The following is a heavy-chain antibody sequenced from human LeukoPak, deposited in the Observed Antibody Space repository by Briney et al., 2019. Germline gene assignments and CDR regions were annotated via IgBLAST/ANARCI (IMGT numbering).Heavy chain of an antibody. D-gene: IGHD1-26*01. J-gene: IGHJ4*02. CDR1: GGSISSGGYY. V-gene: IGHV4-61*08. CDR2: IHFSGST. Sequence: SQTLSLTCTVSGGSISSGGYYWSWIRQPPGKGLEWIGSIHFSGSTNYNPSLRSRVTISVDTSKNQLSLKLSSVTAADTAVYYCARDLGGIYFDYWGQGTLVTVSS. CDR3: ARDLGGIYFDY.